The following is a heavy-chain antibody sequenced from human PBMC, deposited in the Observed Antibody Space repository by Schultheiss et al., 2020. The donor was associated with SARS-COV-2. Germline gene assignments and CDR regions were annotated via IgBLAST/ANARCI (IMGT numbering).Heavy chain of an antibody. CDR1: GGSISSYY. CDR2: IYYSGSS. D-gene: IGHD1-26*01. CDR3: ARIVGATTGVDS. V-gene: IGHV4-59*01. Sequence: SETLSLTCTVSGGSISSYYWTWNRQPPRKGLEWIGYIYYSGSSSYNPSLKSRVTISIDRSKNQFSLKLSSVTAADTAVYYCARIVGATTGVDSWGQGTLVTVSS. J-gene: IGHJ4*02.